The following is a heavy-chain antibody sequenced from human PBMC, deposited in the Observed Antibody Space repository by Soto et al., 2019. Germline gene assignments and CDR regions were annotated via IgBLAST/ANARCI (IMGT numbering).Heavy chain of an antibody. D-gene: IGHD2-8*02. J-gene: IGHJ4*02. CDR2: IYYSGST. CDR1: GGSIRSYY. Sequence: SETLSLTCTVSGGSIRSYYWSWIRQPPGKRLEWIGYIYYSGSTNYNPSLKTRVAISVDTSKNQFSLRLSSVTAADTAIYFCARFFTGGTYNYYFDYWGQGTLVTVSS. CDR3: ARFFTGGTYNYYFDY. V-gene: IGHV4-59*01.